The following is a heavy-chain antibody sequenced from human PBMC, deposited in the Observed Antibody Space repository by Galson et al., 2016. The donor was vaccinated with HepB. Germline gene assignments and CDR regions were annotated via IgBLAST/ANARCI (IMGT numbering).Heavy chain of an antibody. Sequence: QSGAEVKKPGESLKISCKGSGYSFTNYWIGWVRQMPGKGLEWMGIIYPGDSDTRYTPSFQGQVTISADKSISTAYLQWSSLKASDTATYFCARRLAGHISSRGFDYFYAMDVWGQGTTVTVSS. V-gene: IGHV5-51*01. D-gene: IGHD3-10*01. CDR3: ARRLAGHISSRGFDYFYAMDV. J-gene: IGHJ6*02. CDR2: IYPGDSDT. CDR1: GYSFTNYW.